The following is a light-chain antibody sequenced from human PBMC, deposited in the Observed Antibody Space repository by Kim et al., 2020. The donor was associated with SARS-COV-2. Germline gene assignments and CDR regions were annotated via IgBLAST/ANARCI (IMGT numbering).Light chain of an antibody. V-gene: IGLV2-11*01. Sequence: GPSGTISCTGTSSNVGGYNYGSWYQQHPGKAPKLMIYDVSKRPSGVPDRFSGSKSGNTASLTISGLQAEDEADYYCCSYAGSYTWVFGGGTQLTVL. CDR3: CSYAGSYTWV. CDR2: DVS. J-gene: IGLJ3*02. CDR1: SSNVGGYNY.